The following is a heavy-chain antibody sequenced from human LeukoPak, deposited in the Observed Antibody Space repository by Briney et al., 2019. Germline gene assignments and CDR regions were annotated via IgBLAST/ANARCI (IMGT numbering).Heavy chain of an antibody. V-gene: IGHV3-48*03. CDR2: IDSGRGSST. D-gene: IGHD6-13*01. CDR3: ARSSQQLVVSAVY. J-gene: IGHJ4*02. CDR1: GFTFSSYE. Sequence: GGSLRLSCAASGFTFSSYEMNWVRQAPGKGLEWVSYIDSGRGSSTNYADSVKGRFTISRDNAKNSLYLQMNSLRAEDTAVYYCARSSQQLVVSAVYWGQGTLVTVSS.